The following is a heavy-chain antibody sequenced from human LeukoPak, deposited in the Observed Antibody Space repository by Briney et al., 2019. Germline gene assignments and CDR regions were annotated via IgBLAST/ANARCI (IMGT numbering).Heavy chain of an antibody. D-gene: IGHD4-17*01. V-gene: IGHV3-7*01. CDR1: RLPFSNHW. CDR3: AREGYGDYHI. Sequence: GGSLRLSCAVSRLPFSNHWMTWVRQAPGKGLERVANINQDGSEKYYVDSVKGRFSISRDNAKSSLYLQMNSLRVEDTAMYFCAREGYGDYHIWGQGTIVTVSS. CDR2: INQDGSEK. J-gene: IGHJ3*02.